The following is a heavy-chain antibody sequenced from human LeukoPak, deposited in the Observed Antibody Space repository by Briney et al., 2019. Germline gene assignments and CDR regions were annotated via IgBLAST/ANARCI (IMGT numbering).Heavy chain of an antibody. CDR1: GFTFSSYA. V-gene: IGHV3-30*04. J-gene: IGHJ6*04. CDR3: AELGITMIGGV. Sequence: PGGSLRLSCAASGFTFSSYAMHWVRQAPGKGLEWVAVISYDGSNKYYADSVKGRFTISRDNSKNTLYLQMNSLRAGDTAVYYCAELGITMIGGVWGKGTTVTISS. D-gene: IGHD3-10*02. CDR2: ISYDGSNK.